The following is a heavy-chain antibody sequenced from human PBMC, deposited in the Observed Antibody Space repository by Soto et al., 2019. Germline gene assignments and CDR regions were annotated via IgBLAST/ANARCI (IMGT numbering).Heavy chain of an antibody. V-gene: IGHV2-5*02. Sequence: QSTLKESGPTLVKPTQTLTLTCTFSGFSLSTTAEGVGWIRQPPGKALEWLALIYWDDDERYSPSLKSRLTITKDTSKNQVVLTMTNVDPADTATYYCAHGSCSSADCYPNPYLDYWGQGILVTVSS. D-gene: IGHD2-2*01. CDR1: GFSLSTTAEG. J-gene: IGHJ4*02. CDR3: AHGSCSSADCYPNPYLDY. CDR2: IYWDDDE.